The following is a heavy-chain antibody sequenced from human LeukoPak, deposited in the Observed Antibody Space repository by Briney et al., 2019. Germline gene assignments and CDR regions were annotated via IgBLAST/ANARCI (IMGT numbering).Heavy chain of an antibody. J-gene: IGHJ3*02. Sequence: ASVKVSCKASGYTFTSYGISWVRQAPGQGLEWMGWISAYNGNTNYAQKLQGRVTMTTDTSTSTAYMELRSLRSDDTAVYYCAGDQDYYGSGSFYAFDIWGQGTIVTVSS. CDR2: ISAYNGNT. D-gene: IGHD3-10*01. CDR1: GYTFTSYG. V-gene: IGHV1-18*01. CDR3: AGDQDYYGSGSFYAFDI.